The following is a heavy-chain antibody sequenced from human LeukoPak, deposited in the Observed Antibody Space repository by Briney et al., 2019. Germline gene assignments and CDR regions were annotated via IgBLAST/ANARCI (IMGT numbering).Heavy chain of an antibody. CDR2: ISYDGSNK. D-gene: IGHD6-13*01. J-gene: IGHJ4*02. Sequence: GRSLRLSCAASGFTFSSYATHWVRQAPGKGLEWVAVISYDGSNKYYADSVKGRFTISRDNSKNTLYLQMNSLRAEDTAVYYCAREGVIAAAGAIDYWGQGTLVTVSS. CDR1: GFTFSSYA. V-gene: IGHV3-30-3*01. CDR3: AREGVIAAAGAIDY.